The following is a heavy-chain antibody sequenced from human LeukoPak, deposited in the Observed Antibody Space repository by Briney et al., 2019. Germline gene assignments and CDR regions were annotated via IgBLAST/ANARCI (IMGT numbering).Heavy chain of an antibody. D-gene: IGHD6-13*01. J-gene: IGHJ5*02. CDR3: ARVEYSSSWYAGNWFDP. Sequence: TLSLTCTVSGGSISSGSYYWSWIRQPAGKGLEWMGRIYTSGSTNYNPSLKSRVTISVDTSKNQFSLKLSSVTAADTAVYYCARVEYSSSWYAGNWFDPWGQGTLVTVSS. CDR1: GGSISSGSYY. CDR2: IYTSGST. V-gene: IGHV4-61*02.